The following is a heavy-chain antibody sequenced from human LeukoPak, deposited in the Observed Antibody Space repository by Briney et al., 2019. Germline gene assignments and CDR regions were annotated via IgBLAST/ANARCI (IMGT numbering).Heavy chain of an antibody. Sequence: PGGSLRLSCAASGFTFSSYAMSWVRQAPGKGLEWVSAISGSGGSTYYADSVKGRFTISRDNSKNTLYLQMNSLRAEDTAVYYCASEYCSGGSCYPPYYYYGMVVWGQGTTVTVSS. CDR1: GFTFSSYA. CDR2: ISGSGGST. J-gene: IGHJ6*02. CDR3: ASEYCSGGSCYPPYYYYGMVV. V-gene: IGHV3-23*01. D-gene: IGHD2-15*01.